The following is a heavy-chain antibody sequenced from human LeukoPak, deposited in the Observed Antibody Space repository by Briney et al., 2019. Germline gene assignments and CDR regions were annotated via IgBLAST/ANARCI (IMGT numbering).Heavy chain of an antibody. CDR1: GFTFSTYA. CDR2: ISGSGSST. J-gene: IGHJ4*02. V-gene: IGHV3-23*01. Sequence: GGALRLSCAASGFTFSTYAMSWVRQAPGKGLEWVSTISGSGSSTYYADSGKGRFTISRDNSKNTLDLQMHSLRVEDTAVYYCAKGPLEGYFDYWGQGTLVTVSS. CDR3: AKGPLEGYFDY. D-gene: IGHD5-24*01.